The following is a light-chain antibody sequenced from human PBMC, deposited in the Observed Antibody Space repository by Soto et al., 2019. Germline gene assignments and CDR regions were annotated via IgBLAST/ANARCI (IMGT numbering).Light chain of an antibody. CDR1: QSVGSSY. CDR2: GVS. Sequence: EIVLTQSPGTLSLSPGKRATRSCRASQSVGSSYLAWDQEKPGQSPRLPNHGVSRRATGIPDKFSGSGSGTSVTLTINRLEPEDFAVYYCHQYGKSPWPFGRGTKVDIK. V-gene: IGKV3-20*01. J-gene: IGKJ1*01. CDR3: HQYGKSPWP.